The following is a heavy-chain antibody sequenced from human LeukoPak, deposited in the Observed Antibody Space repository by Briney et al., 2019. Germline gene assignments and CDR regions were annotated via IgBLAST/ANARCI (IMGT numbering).Heavy chain of an antibody. CDR1: GFTFSSYS. J-gene: IGHJ1*01. Sequence: PGGSLRLSCAASGFTFSSYSMNWVRQAPGKGLEWVSYISSGSSTIYYADSVKGRFTTSRDNAKNSLYLQMNSLRDEDTAVYYCARVTGSSWSLGYFQHWGQGTLVTVSS. CDR2: ISSGSSTI. D-gene: IGHD6-13*01. V-gene: IGHV3-48*02. CDR3: ARVTGSSWSLGYFQH.